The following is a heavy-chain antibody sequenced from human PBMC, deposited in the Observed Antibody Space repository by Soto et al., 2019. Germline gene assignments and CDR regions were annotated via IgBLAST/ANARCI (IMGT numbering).Heavy chain of an antibody. CDR3: APDGAAGAAMGV. J-gene: IGHJ6*02. D-gene: IGHD6-13*01. CDR1: GLTFSTYG. CDR2: ISRGGEYV. Sequence: EVQLVESGGGLVKPGGSLRLSCAASGLTFSTYGMNWVGQAPGKGLEWVSSISRGGEYVGYADSVKGRLTISRDHAKNSLYLQLDSRRVVDTAVYYCAPDGAAGAAMGVWGQGNGVTVSS. V-gene: IGHV3-21*01.